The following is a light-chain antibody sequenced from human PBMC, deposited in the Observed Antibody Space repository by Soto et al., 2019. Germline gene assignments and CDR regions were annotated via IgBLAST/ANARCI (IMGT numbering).Light chain of an antibody. Sequence: QSVLTQPPSVSAAPGQKVTISCSGSSSNIGNNYVSWYQQLPGTAPKLLIYENNKRPPGIPDRFSGSKSGTSATLGITGLQTGDEADYYCGTGDKSLSAGVFGGGTKVTVL. V-gene: IGLV1-51*01. J-gene: IGLJ3*02. CDR1: SSNIGNNY. CDR3: GTGDKSLSAGV. CDR2: ENN.